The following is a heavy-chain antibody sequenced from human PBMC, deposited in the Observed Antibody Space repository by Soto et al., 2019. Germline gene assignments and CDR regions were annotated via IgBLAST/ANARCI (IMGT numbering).Heavy chain of an antibody. D-gene: IGHD4-17*01. V-gene: IGHV4-31*03. CDR2: IYYSGST. CDR1: GGSISSGGYY. Sequence: SETLSLTCTVSGGSISSGGYYWTWIRQHPGKGLEWIGYIYYSGSTYYNPSLKSRVTISVDTSKNHFSLKLSSVTAADTAVYYCARGRYGDYGNWYFDLWGRGTLVTVSS. J-gene: IGHJ2*01. CDR3: ARGRYGDYGNWYFDL.